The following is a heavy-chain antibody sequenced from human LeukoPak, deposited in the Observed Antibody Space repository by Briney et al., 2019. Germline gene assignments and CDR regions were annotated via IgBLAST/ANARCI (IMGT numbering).Heavy chain of an antibody. J-gene: IGHJ4*02. Sequence: PGGSLRLSCAASGFTFSSYSMNWVRQAPGKGLEWVSSISSSSSYIYYADSVKGRFTISRDNSKNTLYLQMNSLRVEDTAVYYCAKTYYDFWSGYYHDYWGQGTLVTVSS. CDR1: GFTFSSYS. D-gene: IGHD3-3*01. CDR2: ISSSSSYI. V-gene: IGHV3-21*04. CDR3: AKTYYDFWSGYYHDY.